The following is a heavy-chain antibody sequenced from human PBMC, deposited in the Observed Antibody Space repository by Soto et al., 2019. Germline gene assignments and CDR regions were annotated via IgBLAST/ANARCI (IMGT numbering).Heavy chain of an antibody. Sequence: ASVEVSCKASGYTFASYAMQWVRQAPGQRLEWMGWINAGNGNTKYSQKFQGRVTITRDTSASTAYMELSSLRSEDTAVYYCARWDYYDSSGHDPWGQGTLVTVSS. D-gene: IGHD3-22*01. CDR1: GYTFASYA. CDR2: INAGNGNT. CDR3: ARWDYYDSSGHDP. J-gene: IGHJ5*02. V-gene: IGHV1-3*01.